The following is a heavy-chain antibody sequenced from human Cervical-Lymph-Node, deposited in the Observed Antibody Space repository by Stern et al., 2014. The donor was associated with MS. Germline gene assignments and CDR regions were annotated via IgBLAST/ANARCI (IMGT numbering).Heavy chain of an antibody. CDR2: ISVAGGTI. D-gene: IGHD2-8*02. V-gene: IGHV3-11*01. CDR1: GFTFSDYY. CDR3: ARDVDGLGWGIGFAALDI. Sequence: VQLEESGGGLVKPGGSLRLSCAASGFTFSDYYMSWIRQAPGKGLEWVSYISVAGGTIDYAESVKGRFSISRDNAKNSLYLQMNSLRAEDTAVYYCARDVDGLGWGIGFAALDIWGQGTMVTVSS. J-gene: IGHJ3*02.